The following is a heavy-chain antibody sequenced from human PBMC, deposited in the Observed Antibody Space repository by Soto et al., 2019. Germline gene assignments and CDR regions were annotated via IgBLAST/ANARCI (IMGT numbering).Heavy chain of an antibody. CDR3: ARHTSYTLAYCGGDCYGNWYFDL. CDR2: VYYSGST. J-gene: IGHJ2*01. D-gene: IGHD2-21*02. Sequence: PSETLSLTCAVSGASISGSDWWNWVRQPPGKGLEWIGDVYYSGSTLYNPSLKSRVTISVDTSKNQFSLKLSSVTAADTAVYYCARHTSYTLAYCGGDCYGNWYFDLWGRGTLVTVSS. V-gene: IGHV4-4*02. CDR1: GASISGSDW.